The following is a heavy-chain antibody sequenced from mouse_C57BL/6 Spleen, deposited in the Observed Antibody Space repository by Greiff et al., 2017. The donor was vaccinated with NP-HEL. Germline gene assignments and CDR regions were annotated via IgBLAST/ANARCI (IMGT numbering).Heavy chain of an antibody. CDR1: GFTFSDFY. J-gene: IGHJ3*01. CDR3: ARDAFYGSSSWFAY. D-gene: IGHD1-1*01. Sequence: EVKVVESGGGLVQSGRSLRLSCATSGFTFSDFYMEWVRQAPGKGLEWIAASRNKANDYTTEYSASVKGRFIVSRDTSQSILYLQMNALRAEDTAIYYCARDAFYGSSSWFAYWGQGTLVTVSA. V-gene: IGHV7-1*01. CDR2: SRNKANDYTT.